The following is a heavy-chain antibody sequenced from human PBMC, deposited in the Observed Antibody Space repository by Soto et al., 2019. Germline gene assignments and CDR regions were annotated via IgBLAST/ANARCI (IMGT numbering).Heavy chain of an antibody. CDR3: ARGGCTSCYPRTGYSGMDA. V-gene: IGHV5-51*01. CDR2: IYPGDSYT. Sequence: PGESLKISCKGSGYRFTSYWIGWVRQIPGKGLEWMGIIYPGDSYTRYSPSFQGQVTISADKSISTAYLQWSSLKASDTAMYYCARGGCTSCYPRTGYSGMDALGQRNTVTVS. D-gene: IGHD2-2*01. CDR1: GYRFTSYW. J-gene: IGHJ6*02.